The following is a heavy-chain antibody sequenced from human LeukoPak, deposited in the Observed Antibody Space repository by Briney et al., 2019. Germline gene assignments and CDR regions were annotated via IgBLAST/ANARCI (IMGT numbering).Heavy chain of an antibody. CDR3: ARGSSGVTISSYGMDV. V-gene: IGHV3-72*01. CDR2: TKNKANSYTT. J-gene: IGHJ6*04. D-gene: IGHD3-9*01. Sequence: GGSLRLSCAASGFTFSDHYMDWLRQAPGKGREGVGRTKNKANSYTTQYAASVKGRFTISRDDSKNSLYLQMNSLKTEDTAVYYCARGSSGVTISSYGMDVWGKGTTVTVSS. CDR1: GFTFSDHY.